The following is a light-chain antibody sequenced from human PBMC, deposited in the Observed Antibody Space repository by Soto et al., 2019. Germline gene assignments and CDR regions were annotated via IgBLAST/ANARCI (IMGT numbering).Light chain of an antibody. CDR3: LQRSDWPPIT. Sequence: EIVLTQSPATLSLSPGERATLSCRASQSVSRCLAWYQQKPGQAPRLLIFDASNRATGIPARFSGSGSGTDFTLSISSLEPEDFAVYYCLQRSDWPPITFGQGTRLEI. V-gene: IGKV3-11*01. CDR1: QSVSRC. CDR2: DAS. J-gene: IGKJ5*01.